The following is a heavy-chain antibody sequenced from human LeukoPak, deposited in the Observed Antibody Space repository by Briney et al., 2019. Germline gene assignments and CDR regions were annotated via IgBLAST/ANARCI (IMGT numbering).Heavy chain of an antibody. D-gene: IGHD2-15*01. CDR2: INGDGSST. CDR3: AKHPYEGYCSGGSCWNNWFDP. V-gene: IGHV3-74*01. J-gene: IGHJ5*02. Sequence: GGSLRLSCAASGFTFSGYWMHWVRQAPGKGLVWVSRINGDGSSTKYADSVKGRFTISRDNAKNTLYLQMNSLRAEDTAIYYCAKHPYEGYCSGGSCWNNWFDPWGQGTLVTVSS. CDR1: GFTFSGYW.